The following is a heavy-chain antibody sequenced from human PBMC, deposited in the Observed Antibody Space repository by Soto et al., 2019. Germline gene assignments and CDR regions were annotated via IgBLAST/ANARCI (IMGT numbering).Heavy chain of an antibody. J-gene: IGHJ4*02. Sequence: EVQLVESGGDFVQPGGSLRLSCAASGFTFSSYWMHWVRQVPGKGLVWVSRINSDGSRVNYADSVKGRFAISRDNAKNTLYLHVISLTVEYTAVYSCARGGSGAYYQDYWGRGTLVTVSS. V-gene: IGHV3-74*01. D-gene: IGHD3-22*01. CDR2: INSDGSRV. CDR3: ARGGSGAYYQDY. CDR1: GFTFSSYW.